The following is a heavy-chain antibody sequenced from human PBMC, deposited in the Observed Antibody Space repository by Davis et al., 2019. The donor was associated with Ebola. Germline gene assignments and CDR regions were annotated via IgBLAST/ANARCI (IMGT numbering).Heavy chain of an antibody. J-gene: IGHJ5*01. CDR3: ARASVVISANFDS. CDR1: GGSFSGYF. CDR2: IDHSGST. V-gene: IGHV4-34*01. D-gene: IGHD2-21*01. Sequence: MPSETLSLTCGVSGGSFSGYFWTWIRQAPGKGLEWIGEIDHSGSTTYNQSLKSRITISLDTSRNQFSLRMYSVTAADTATYFCARASVVISANFDSWGQGTLVRVSP.